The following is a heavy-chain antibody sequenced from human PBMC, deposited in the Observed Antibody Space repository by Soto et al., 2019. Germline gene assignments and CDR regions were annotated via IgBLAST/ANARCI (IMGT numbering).Heavy chain of an antibody. CDR1: GFMFKSYV. Sequence: QLQLVESGGGVVQPGTSLRLSCTASGFMFKSYVMHWVRQAPGKGLEWVALTSYDGNNKYYGDSVKGRFTVSRDNSKNTLHLQIDSLRPEDTVLYYCARWGTTGGFELWGQGTLVSVSS. J-gene: IGHJ4*02. CDR3: ARWGTTGGFEL. D-gene: IGHD3-16*01. V-gene: IGHV3-30*19. CDR2: TSYDGNNK.